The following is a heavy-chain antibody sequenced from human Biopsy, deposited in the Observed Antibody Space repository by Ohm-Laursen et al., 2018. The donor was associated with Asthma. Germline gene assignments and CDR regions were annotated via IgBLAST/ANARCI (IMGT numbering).Heavy chain of an antibody. V-gene: IGHV3-11*04. CDR2: ISSSGSTT. Sequence: SLRLSCTASGFSFSDYYMTWMRQSPGKGLEWVSSISSSGSTTYLAESVKGRFTISRDNAQKSLFLQMGSLRAEDTAVYYCARTFHFWSPYHAEHYQLWGQGTLVTVSS. CDR1: GFSFSDYY. J-gene: IGHJ1*01. CDR3: ARTFHFWSPYHAEHYQL. D-gene: IGHD3-3*02.